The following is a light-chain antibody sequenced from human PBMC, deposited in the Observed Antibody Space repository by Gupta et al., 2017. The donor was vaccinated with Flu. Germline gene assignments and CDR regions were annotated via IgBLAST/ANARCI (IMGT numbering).Light chain of an antibody. CDR1: NDVGGYNY. CDR3: SSYSGSSDLWV. Sequence: NDVGGYNYFSWYQQHPGEAPKLIIYGVTQRPSGVPARFSGSKAGNTAYLSVSDLQAEDEADYYCSSYSGSSDLWVFGGGTKLTVL. V-gene: IGLV2-8*01. CDR2: GVT. J-gene: IGLJ3*02.